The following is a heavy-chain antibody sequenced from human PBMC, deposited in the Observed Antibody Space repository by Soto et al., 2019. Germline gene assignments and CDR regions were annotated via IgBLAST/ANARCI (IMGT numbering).Heavy chain of an antibody. Sequence: GGSLRLSCAASGFTFSSYSMNWVRQAPGKGLEWVSSISSSSSSYIYYADSVKGRFTISRDNAKNSLYLQMNSLRAEDTAVYYCARDNGYCSSTSCYFLGPIWFDSWGQGTLVTVSS. D-gene: IGHD2-2*03. CDR3: ARDNGYCSSTSCYFLGPIWFDS. CDR1: GFTFSSYS. CDR2: ISSSSSSYI. V-gene: IGHV3-21*01. J-gene: IGHJ5*01.